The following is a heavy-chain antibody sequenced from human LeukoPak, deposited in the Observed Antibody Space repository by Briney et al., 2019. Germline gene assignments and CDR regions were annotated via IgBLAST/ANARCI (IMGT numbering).Heavy chain of an antibody. CDR3: ARGSTYYYDSSGYYEGVPFSDWFDP. J-gene: IGHJ5*02. CDR2: ISAYNGNT. V-gene: IGHV1-18*01. CDR1: GYTFTSYG. Sequence: ASVTVSCKASGYTFTSYGISWVRQAPGQGLEWMGWISAYNGNTNYAQKLQGRVTMTTDTSTSTAYMELRSLRSDDTAVYYCARGSTYYYDSSGYYEGVPFSDWFDPWGQGTLVTVSS. D-gene: IGHD3-22*01.